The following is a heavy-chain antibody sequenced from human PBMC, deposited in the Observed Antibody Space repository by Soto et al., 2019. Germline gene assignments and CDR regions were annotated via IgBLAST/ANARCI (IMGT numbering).Heavy chain of an antibody. Sequence: SETLSLTCAVSGGSISSGGYSWSWIRQPPGKGLEWIGYIYHSGSTYYNPSLKSRVTISVDRSKNQFSLKLSSVTAADTAVYYCARGTNTMIVVSYFDYWGQGTLVTVSS. CDR1: GGSISSGGYS. CDR2: IYHSGST. J-gene: IGHJ4*02. CDR3: ARGTNTMIVVSYFDY. D-gene: IGHD3-22*01. V-gene: IGHV4-30-2*01.